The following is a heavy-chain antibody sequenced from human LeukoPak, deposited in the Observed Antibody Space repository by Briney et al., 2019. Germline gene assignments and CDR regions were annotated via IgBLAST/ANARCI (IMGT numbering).Heavy chain of an antibody. CDR2: ISASGSYI. D-gene: IGHD2-15*01. Sequence: GGSLRLSCAASGFTFTIYSMNWVRQAPGKGLEWISSISASGSYIYYADSVKGRFTISRDSANISLYLQMNSLRAEDTAMYYCARGRYCSGGRCYYKGIDYWGQGTLVTVSS. CDR3: ARGRYCSGGRCYYKGIDY. V-gene: IGHV3-21*01. J-gene: IGHJ4*02. CDR1: GFTFTIYS.